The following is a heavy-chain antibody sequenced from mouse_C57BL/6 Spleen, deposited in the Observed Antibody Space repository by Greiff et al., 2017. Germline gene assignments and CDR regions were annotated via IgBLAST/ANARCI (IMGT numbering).Heavy chain of an antibody. CDR1: GYTFTSYW. Sequence: VQLQQPGAELVRPGTSVKLSCKASGYTFTSYWMHWVKQRPGQGLEWIGVIDPSDSYTTYNQKFKGKATLTVDTSSSTAYLQLSSLTSEDSAVYYCASRGRALDYWGQGTTLTVAS. CDR3: ASRGRALDY. V-gene: IGHV1-59*01. CDR2: IDPSDSYT. D-gene: IGHD3-1*01. J-gene: IGHJ2*01.